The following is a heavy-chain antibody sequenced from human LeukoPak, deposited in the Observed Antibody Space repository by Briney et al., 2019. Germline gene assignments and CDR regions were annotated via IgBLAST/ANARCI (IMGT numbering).Heavy chain of an antibody. CDR1: GGTFSSYA. V-gene: IGHV1-69*05. D-gene: IGHD5-18*01. Sequence: ASVKVSCKASGGTFSSYAINWLRQAPGQGLEWMGGIIPIFGTANYAQKFQGRLTITTDESTNTAYMELSSLRSEDTAVYYCARARGYSSLGYFDYWGQGTLVTVSS. J-gene: IGHJ4*02. CDR3: ARARGYSSLGYFDY. CDR2: IIPIFGTA.